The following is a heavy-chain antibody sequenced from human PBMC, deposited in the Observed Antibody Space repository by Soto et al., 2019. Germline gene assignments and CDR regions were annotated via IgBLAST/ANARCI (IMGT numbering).Heavy chain of an antibody. Sequence: QVQLLESGPGVVKPSETLSLTCTVSGGSMNRGGDCWHWFRQPPGKGLEWIGNIHYGETAKDNPSLKRPLTDPADTSKNQFPLKLTSVTAPDTAVYYCARGKRGPWYFDLWGRGTLVAVFS. CDR1: GGSMNRGGDC. CDR2: IHYGETA. V-gene: IGHV4-31*01. J-gene: IGHJ2*01. CDR3: ARGKRGPWYFDL.